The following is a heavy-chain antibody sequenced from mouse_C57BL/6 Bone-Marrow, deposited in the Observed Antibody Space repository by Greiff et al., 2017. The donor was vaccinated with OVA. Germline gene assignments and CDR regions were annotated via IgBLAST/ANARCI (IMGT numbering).Heavy chain of an antibody. CDR3: TSYGNFDY. Sequence: VQLQQSGAELVRPGASVKLSCTASGFNIKDDYMHWVKQRPEQGLEWIGWIDPENGDTEYASKFQGKATITADKSSNTAYLQLSSLTSEDTAVYYGTSYGNFDYWGQGTTLTVSS. CDR2: IDPENGDT. V-gene: IGHV14-4*01. D-gene: IGHD2-1*01. J-gene: IGHJ2*01. CDR1: GFNIKDDY.